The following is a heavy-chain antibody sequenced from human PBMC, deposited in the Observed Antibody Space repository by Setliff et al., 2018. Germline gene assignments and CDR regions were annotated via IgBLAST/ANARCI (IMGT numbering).Heavy chain of an antibody. CDR2: ISNSGGVK. Sequence: GGSLRLSCVASGFTFSNYEMNWVRQAPGKGLEWASYISNSGGVKYYTDSVKGRFTFSRDNAKNSLYLQMNSLRAEDTAVYYCARDEVNCSGSKCYSGFDSWGQGTLVTVSS. V-gene: IGHV3-48*03. J-gene: IGHJ4*02. CDR3: ARDEVNCSGSKCYSGFDS. CDR1: GFTFSNYE. D-gene: IGHD2-15*01.